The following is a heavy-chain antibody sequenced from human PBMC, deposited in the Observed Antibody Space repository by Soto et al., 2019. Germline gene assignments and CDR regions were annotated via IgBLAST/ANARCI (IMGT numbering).Heavy chain of an antibody. CDR2: IIPIFGTA. J-gene: IGHJ4*02. Sequence: ASVKVSCKASGGTFSSYAISWVRQAPGQGLEWMGGIIPIFGTANYAQKFQGRVTITADESTSTAYMELSSLRSEDTAVYYCASGMVRGAAFDYWGQGTLVTVSS. CDR3: ASGMVRGAAFDY. V-gene: IGHV1-69*13. D-gene: IGHD3-10*01. CDR1: GGTFSSYA.